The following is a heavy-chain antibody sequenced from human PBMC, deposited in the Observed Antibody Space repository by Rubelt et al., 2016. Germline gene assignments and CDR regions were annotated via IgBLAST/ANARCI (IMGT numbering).Heavy chain of an antibody. CDR2: ISYDGSNK. Sequence: AMHWVRQAPGKGLEWVAVISYDGSNKYYADSVKGRFTISRDNSKNTLYLQMNSLRAEDTAVYYCARGIAVAGTGYGLSDYWGQGTLVTVSS. J-gene: IGHJ4*02. CDR1: A. V-gene: IGHV3-30*04. CDR3: ARGIAVAGTGYGLSDY. D-gene: IGHD6-19*01.